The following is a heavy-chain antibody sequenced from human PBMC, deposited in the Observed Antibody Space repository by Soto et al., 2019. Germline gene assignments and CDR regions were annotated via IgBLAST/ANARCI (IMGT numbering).Heavy chain of an antibody. CDR2: INAGNGNT. V-gene: IGHV1-3*05. J-gene: IGHJ4*02. CDR3: ARSIVVGTALDY. Sequence: QVQLVQSGAEEKKPGASVKVSCKASGYTFTSYAMHWVRQAPGQRLEWMGWINAGNGNTKYSQKFQGRVTITRDTSASTAYRELGSLRSEDTAVYYCARSIVVGTALDYWGQGTLVTVSS. CDR1: GYTFTSYA. D-gene: IGHD2-21*02.